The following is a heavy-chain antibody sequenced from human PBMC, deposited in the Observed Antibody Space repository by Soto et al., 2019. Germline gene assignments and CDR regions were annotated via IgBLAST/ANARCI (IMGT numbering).Heavy chain of an antibody. D-gene: IGHD2-21*01. CDR2: INPNSGNT. J-gene: IGHJ4*02. CDR3: ARDSPPPSE. V-gene: IGHV1-8*01. CDR1: SYIFTNYD. Sequence: ASVKVSFKASSYIFTNYDINWVRQATGQGLEYLGWINPNSGNTGDVQKLQGRVTMTTDTSTSTAYMELRSLRSDDTAVYYCARDSPPPSEWGQGTLVTVSS.